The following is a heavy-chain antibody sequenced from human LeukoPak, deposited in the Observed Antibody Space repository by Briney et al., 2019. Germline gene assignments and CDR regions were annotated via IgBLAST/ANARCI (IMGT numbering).Heavy chain of an antibody. J-gene: IGHJ4*02. CDR1: GVSISSSSYY. CDR2: MYYSGNT. V-gene: IGHV4-39*01. D-gene: IGHD3-3*01. CDR3: ARRRNGYYSSFDY. Sequence: PSETLSLTCTVSGVSISSSSYYWGWIRQPPGKGLEGIGSMYYSGNTYYNPSLKSRVTISVDTSKNQLSLKLSSVTAADTAVYYCARRRNGYYSSFDYWGQGTLVTVSS.